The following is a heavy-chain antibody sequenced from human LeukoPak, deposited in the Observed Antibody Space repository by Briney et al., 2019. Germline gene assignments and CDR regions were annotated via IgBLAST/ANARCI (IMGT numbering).Heavy chain of an antibody. CDR1: GGSISTFY. D-gene: IGHD5-12*01. V-gene: IGHV4-59*01. CDR3: ARESGYDRDFDY. J-gene: IGHJ4*02. Sequence: SETLSLTRTVSGGSISTFYWSWIRQPPGKALEWIGYIYHTGGTNYSPSLKSRVTISVDTSKNQFSLKLSSVTAADTAVYYCARESGYDRDFDYWGQGTLVTVSS. CDR2: IYHTGGT.